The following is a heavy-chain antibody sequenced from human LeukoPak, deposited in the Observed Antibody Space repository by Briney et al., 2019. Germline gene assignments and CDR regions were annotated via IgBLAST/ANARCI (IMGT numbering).Heavy chain of an antibody. CDR2: ISSSSSYI. D-gene: IGHD5-18*01. Sequence: PGGSLRLSCAASGFTFSSYSMNWVRQAPGKGLEWVSSISSSSSYIYYADSVKGRFTISRDNAKNSLYLQMNSLRAEGTAVYYCARDLGYSYRLDYWSQETLVTVSS. J-gene: IGHJ4*02. V-gene: IGHV3-21*01. CDR3: ARDLGYSYRLDY. CDR1: GFTFSSYS.